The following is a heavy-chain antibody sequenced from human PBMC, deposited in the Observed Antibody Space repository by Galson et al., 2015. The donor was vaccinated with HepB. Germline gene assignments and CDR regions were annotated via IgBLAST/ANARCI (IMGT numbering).Heavy chain of an antibody. CDR3: ARQRGSYYYYYMDV. J-gene: IGHJ6*03. CDR2: INPNSGGT. CDR1: GYTFTGYY. Sequence: SVKVSCKASGYTFTGYYMHWVRQAPGQGLEWMGWINPNSGGTNHAQKFQGRVTMTRDTSINTAYMELSRLRSDDTAVYYCARQRGSYYYYYMDVWGKGTTVTVSS. V-gene: IGHV1-2*02.